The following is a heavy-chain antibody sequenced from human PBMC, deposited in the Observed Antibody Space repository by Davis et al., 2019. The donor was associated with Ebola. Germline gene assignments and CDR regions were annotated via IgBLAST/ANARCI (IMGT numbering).Heavy chain of an antibody. J-gene: IGHJ4*02. D-gene: IGHD3-16*01. CDR2: ISAYNGDT. CDR1: GYPFTAYG. CDR3: ARGLDYIWGSYGDY. V-gene: IGHV1-18*01. Sequence: ASVKVSCKASGYPFTAYGFSWVRQAPGQGLEWMGWISAYNGDTVYAQKLQGRFTMTVDTSTSTAYMELRSLRSDDTAVYYCARGLDYIWGSYGDYWGQGALVTVSS.